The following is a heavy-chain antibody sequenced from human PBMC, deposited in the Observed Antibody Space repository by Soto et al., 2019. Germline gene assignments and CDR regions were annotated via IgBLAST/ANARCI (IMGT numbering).Heavy chain of an antibody. Sequence: GASVKVSCKASGYTFTDYYMHWVRQAPGQGLEWMGWINPNNGGTSYAQKFEGWVTMTRDTSISTAYMEVRRLTSDDTAVYYCARGSPTNTPFDFWGQGILVTVAS. J-gene: IGHJ4*02. D-gene: IGHD3-10*01. V-gene: IGHV1-2*04. CDR3: ARGSPTNTPFDF. CDR2: INPNNGGT. CDR1: GYTFTDYY.